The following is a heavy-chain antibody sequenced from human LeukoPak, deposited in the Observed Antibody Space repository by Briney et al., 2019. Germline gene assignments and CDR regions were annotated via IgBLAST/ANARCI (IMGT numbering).Heavy chain of an antibody. Sequence: SETLSLTCTVSGGSISSSSYYWGWIRQPPGKGLEWIGSIYYSGSTYYNPSLKSRVTISVDPSNNQFFLKLSSVTAADTAVYYCARDIAADSYYYYGMDVWGQGTTVTVSS. CDR1: GGSISSSSYY. CDR2: IYYSGST. D-gene: IGHD6-13*01. J-gene: IGHJ6*02. CDR3: ARDIAADSYYYYGMDV. V-gene: IGHV4-39*07.